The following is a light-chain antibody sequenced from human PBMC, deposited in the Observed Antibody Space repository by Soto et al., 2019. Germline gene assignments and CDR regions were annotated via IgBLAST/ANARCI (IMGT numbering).Light chain of an antibody. V-gene: IGKV3-20*01. CDR3: QQYVTSRT. CDR2: GAS. CDR1: QSVSSSS. Sequence: DIVLTQSPGTLSLSPGERATLSCRASQSVSSSSLAWYQQKPGQAPRLLIYGASSRAAGISDRFSGSGSGTDFTLTISRLEPEDFAVYYCQQYVTSRTFGQGTKVDIK. J-gene: IGKJ1*01.